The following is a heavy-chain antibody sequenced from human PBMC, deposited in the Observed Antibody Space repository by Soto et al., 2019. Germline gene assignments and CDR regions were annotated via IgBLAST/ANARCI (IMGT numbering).Heavy chain of an antibody. CDR3: ARGPY. V-gene: IGHV3-7*05. CDR1: GLAFRDCW. CDR2: IKPDGSAT. J-gene: IGHJ4*02. Sequence: GGSLRLSSAASGLAFRDCWMSWVRQTPGKGLEWVASIKPDGSATYYVGSVKGRFTISRDNAKKSLFLQMNSLRAEDTAVYYCARGPYWGPGTLVTVSS.